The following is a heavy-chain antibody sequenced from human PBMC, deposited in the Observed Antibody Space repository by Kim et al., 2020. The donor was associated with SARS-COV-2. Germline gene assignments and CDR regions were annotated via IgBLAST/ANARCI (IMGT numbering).Heavy chain of an antibody. D-gene: IGHD3-10*01. CDR2: IYYSGST. Sequence: SETLSLTCTVSGGSISSGGYYWSWIRQHPGKGLEWIGYIYYSGSTYYNPSLKSRVTISVDTSKNQFSLKLSSVTAADTAVYYCARDPSGGSGSYYGWDWFDPWGQGTLVTVSS. CDR1: GGSISSGGYY. CDR3: ARDPSGGSGSYYGWDWFDP. V-gene: IGHV4-31*03. J-gene: IGHJ5*02.